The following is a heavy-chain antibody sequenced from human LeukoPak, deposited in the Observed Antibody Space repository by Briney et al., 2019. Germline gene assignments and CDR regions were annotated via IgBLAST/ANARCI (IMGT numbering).Heavy chain of an antibody. CDR2: IYHSGST. D-gene: IGHD2-8*01. Sequence: ASETLSLTCAVSGYSISSGYYWGWIRQPPGKGLEWIGSIYHSGSTYYNPSLKSRVTISVDTSKNQFSLKLSSVTAADTAVYYCARSTSRMGLFDPWGQGTLVTVSS. CDR3: ARSTSRMGLFDP. V-gene: IGHV4-38-2*01. J-gene: IGHJ5*02. CDR1: GYSISSGYY.